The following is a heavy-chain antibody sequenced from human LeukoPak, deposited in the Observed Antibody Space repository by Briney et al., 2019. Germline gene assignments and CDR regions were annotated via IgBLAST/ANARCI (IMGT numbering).Heavy chain of an antibody. CDR2: ISPTGSTT. D-gene: IGHD1-26*01. CDR1: GFSFSGHW. V-gene: IGHV3-74*01. Sequence: GGSLRLSCTASGFSFSGHWMHWARHLPGKGLVWVSRISPTGSTTSYADSVKGRFTVSRDNPKNTLYVQMNSLRDEDTAVYYCAKDQRWESPHYLDSWGQGTLVTVSS. J-gene: IGHJ4*02. CDR3: AKDQRWESPHYLDS.